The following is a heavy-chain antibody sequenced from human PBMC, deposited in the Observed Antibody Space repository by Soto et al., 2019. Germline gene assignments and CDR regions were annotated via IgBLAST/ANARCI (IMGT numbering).Heavy chain of an antibody. CDR3: ARDNDYGRGRFDY. Sequence: QVQLQESGPGLVKPSQALSLTCTVSGGSITSGNYYWSCIRQHPEKGLEWIGYIYYSGTTYYTPSLKSRLTMSVDTSKNQFSLKLTSVTAADTAVYYCARDNDYGRGRFDYWGQGILVTVSS. CDR1: GGSITSGNYY. CDR2: IYYSGTT. V-gene: IGHV4-31*03. J-gene: IGHJ4*02. D-gene: IGHD4-17*01.